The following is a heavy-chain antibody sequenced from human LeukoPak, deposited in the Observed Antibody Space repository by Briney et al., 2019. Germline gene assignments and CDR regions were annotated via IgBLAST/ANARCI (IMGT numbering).Heavy chain of an antibody. CDR2: IKSDGSST. D-gene: IGHD3-10*01. CDR1: GFTFSSYW. V-gene: IGHV3-74*01. CDR3: ATNYYGSGPDH. Sequence: PGGSLRLSCAASGFTFSSYWMHWVRQAPGKGLVWVSRIKSDGSSTTYADSVKGRFTISRDNAKNTLYLQMNSLRAEDTAVYYFATNYYGSGPDHWGQGTLVTVSS. J-gene: IGHJ4*02.